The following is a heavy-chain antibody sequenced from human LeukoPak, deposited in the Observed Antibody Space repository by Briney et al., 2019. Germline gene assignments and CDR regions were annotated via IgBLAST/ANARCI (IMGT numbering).Heavy chain of an antibody. CDR2: IGWNSGSI. CDR1: GFTFDDYA. V-gene: IGHV3-9*01. Sequence: GGSLRLSCAASGFTFDDYAMHWVRQAPGKGLEWVSGIGWNSGSIGYADSVKGRFTISRDNTKNSLYLQMNSLRAEDTALYYCARGGDYDILTGPYNWFDPWGQGTLVTVSS. D-gene: IGHD3-9*01. CDR3: ARGGDYDILTGPYNWFDP. J-gene: IGHJ5*02.